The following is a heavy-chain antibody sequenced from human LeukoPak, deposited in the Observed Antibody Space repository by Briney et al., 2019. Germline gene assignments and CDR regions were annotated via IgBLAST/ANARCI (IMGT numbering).Heavy chain of an antibody. V-gene: IGHV3-23*01. D-gene: IGHD3-22*01. CDR2: ISAGGGTT. J-gene: IGHJ4*02. Sequence: GGSLRLSCAASGFTFSSYAMSWVRQAPGKGLEWVSTISAGGGTTHYADSVKGRFTISRDSSKITLYLQMNSLRAEDTAVYYCAKVRASSGYFDYWGQGTLVTVSS. CDR3: AKVRASSGYFDY. CDR1: GFTFSSYA.